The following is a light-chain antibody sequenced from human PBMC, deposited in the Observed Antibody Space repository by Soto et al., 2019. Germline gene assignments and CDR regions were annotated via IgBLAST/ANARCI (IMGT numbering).Light chain of an antibody. CDR2: AAS. J-gene: IGKJ2*01. CDR1: ESLSSSY. CDR3: QQQGT. Sequence: EIVLTQSPGTLSLSPGERATLSCRASESLSSSYLVWYQQKPGQAPRLLIYAASRRATGIPDRFSGSGSATEYTLTINTVEPEDFAVYYCQQQGTFGQGTKLEIK. V-gene: IGKV3-20*01.